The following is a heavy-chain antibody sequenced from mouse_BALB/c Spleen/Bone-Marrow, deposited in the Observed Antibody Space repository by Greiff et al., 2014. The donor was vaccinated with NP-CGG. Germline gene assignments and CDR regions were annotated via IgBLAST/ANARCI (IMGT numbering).Heavy chain of an antibody. D-gene: IGHD2-2*01. CDR2: IAPGSGST. J-gene: IGHJ1*01. CDR3: ARERYGYDGWYFDV. Sequence: DLVKPGASVKLSCKASGYTFTNYWINWIKQRPGQGLEWIGRIAPGSGSTYYNDMCKGKTTLTVDTSSSTAYIQLSSLSSEDSDVYFCARERYGYDGWYFDVWGAGTTVTVSS. V-gene: IGHV1S41*01. CDR1: GYTFTNYW.